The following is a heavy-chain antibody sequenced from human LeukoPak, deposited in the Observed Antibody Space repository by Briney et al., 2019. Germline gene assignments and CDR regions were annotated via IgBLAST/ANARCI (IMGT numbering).Heavy chain of an antibody. D-gene: IGHD6-13*01. J-gene: IGHJ4*02. CDR2: IWYDGSNK. CDR1: GFTFSSYG. Sequence: PGRSLRLSCAASGFTFSSYGMDWVRQAPGKGLEWVAVIWYDGSNKYYADSVKGRFTISRDNSKNTLYLQMNSLRAEDTAVYYCARDLGSSWTPYFDYWGQGTLVTVSS. V-gene: IGHV3-33*01. CDR3: ARDLGSSWTPYFDY.